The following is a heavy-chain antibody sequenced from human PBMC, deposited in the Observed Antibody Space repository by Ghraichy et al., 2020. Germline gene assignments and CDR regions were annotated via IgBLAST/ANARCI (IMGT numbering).Heavy chain of an antibody. J-gene: IGHJ6*03. Sequence: LSLTCAASGFTFSSYWMSWVRQAPGKGLEWVANIKQDGSEKYYVDSVKGRFTISRDNAKNSLYLQMNSLRAEDTAVYYCARGGPLYYYYYYYMDVWGKGTTVTVSS. V-gene: IGHV3-7*03. CDR1: GFTFSSYW. D-gene: IGHD3-16*02. CDR2: IKQDGSEK. CDR3: ARGGPLYYYYYYYMDV.